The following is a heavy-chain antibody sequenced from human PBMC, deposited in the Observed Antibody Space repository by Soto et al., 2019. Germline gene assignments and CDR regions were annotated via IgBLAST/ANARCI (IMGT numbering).Heavy chain of an antibody. CDR3: AKDGGRDYYYYYYMDV. CDR1: GFTFDDYA. Sequence: EVQLVESGGGLVQPGRSLRLSCAASGFTFDDYAMHWVRQAPGKGLEWVSGINWNSGTIGYADSVKGRFTISRDNAKNSLYLQINSLRAEDTALYYCAKDGGRDYYYYYYMDVWGKGTTVTVSS. V-gene: IGHV3-9*01. J-gene: IGHJ6*03. D-gene: IGHD1-26*01. CDR2: INWNSGTI.